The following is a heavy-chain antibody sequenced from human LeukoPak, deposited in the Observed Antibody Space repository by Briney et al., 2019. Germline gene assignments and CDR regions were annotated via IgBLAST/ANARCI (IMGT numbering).Heavy chain of an antibody. D-gene: IGHD3-10*01. J-gene: IGHJ2*01. CDR1: GFTFTTYS. V-gene: IGHV3-30*04. CDR2: ISYDGTDT. Sequence: GRSLRLSCAASGFTFTTYSMHWVRQAPGMGLECVALISYDGTDTYYADSVKGRFNVSRDISTNTLYLQMNSLRAEDTAVYSCARAPSMLRGVDIVWGWYFDLWGRGTLVTVSS. CDR3: ARAPSMLRGVDIVWGWYFDL.